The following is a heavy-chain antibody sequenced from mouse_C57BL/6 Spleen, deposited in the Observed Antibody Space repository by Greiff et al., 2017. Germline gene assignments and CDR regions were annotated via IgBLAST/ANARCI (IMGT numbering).Heavy chain of an antibody. J-gene: IGHJ3*01. CDR2: IDPENGDT. Sequence: VQLQQSGAELVRPGASVKLSCTASGFNIKDDYMHWVKQRPEQGLEWIGWIDPENGDTEYASKFKGKATITADTSSNTAYLQLSRLTSEDTAVXYGSIYDDFYGFAYWGQGTLVTVSS. V-gene: IGHV14-4*01. CDR1: GFNIKDDY. CDR3: SIYDDFYGFAY. D-gene: IGHD2-3*01.